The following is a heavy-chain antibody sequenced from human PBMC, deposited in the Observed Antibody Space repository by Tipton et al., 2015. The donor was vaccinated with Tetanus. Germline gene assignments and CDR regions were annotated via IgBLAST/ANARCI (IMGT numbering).Heavy chain of an antibody. CDR3: ARRGEARASWFDS. V-gene: IGHV3-48*02. CDR1: GASISSYY. Sequence: SLRLSCSVSGASISSYYWNWIRQVPGKGLEWVSYISYSSTSIYYADSVKGRFVVSRDNAKSSLYLQMNTLRDDDTAVYYCARRGEARASWFDSWGQGTLVTVSS. D-gene: IGHD2-21*01. J-gene: IGHJ5*01. CDR2: ISYSSTSI.